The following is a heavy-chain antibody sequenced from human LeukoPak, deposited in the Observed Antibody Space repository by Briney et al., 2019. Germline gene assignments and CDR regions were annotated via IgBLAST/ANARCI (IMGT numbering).Heavy chain of an antibody. CDR2: IKQVGSEK. J-gene: IGHJ4*02. CDR1: GFIFSNYW. V-gene: IGHV3-7*04. CDR3: ARVYDFWSGYYRDY. Sequence: GGSLRLSCAASGFIFSNYWMSWVRQAPGKGLEWVANIKQVGSEKYYVDSVKGRFTIYRDNAKNSLYLQMNSLRAEDTAVYYCARVYDFWSGYYRDYWGQGTLVTVSS. D-gene: IGHD3-3*01.